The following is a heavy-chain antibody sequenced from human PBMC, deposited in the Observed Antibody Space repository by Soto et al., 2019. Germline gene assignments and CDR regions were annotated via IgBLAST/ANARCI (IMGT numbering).Heavy chain of an antibody. CDR3: ARGRHELTGTIAFLRRGTGGPRARRFDP. Sequence: QVQLQQWGAGLLKPSETLSLTCAVYGGSFSGYYWSWIRQPPGKGLEWIGEINHSGSTNYNPSLKSPVTISVDTSKNQFSLKLSSVTAAATAVYYCARGRHELTGTIAFLRRGTGGPRARRFDPWGQGTLVTVSS. J-gene: IGHJ5*02. CDR2: INHSGST. D-gene: IGHD1-7*01. V-gene: IGHV4-34*01. CDR1: GGSFSGYY.